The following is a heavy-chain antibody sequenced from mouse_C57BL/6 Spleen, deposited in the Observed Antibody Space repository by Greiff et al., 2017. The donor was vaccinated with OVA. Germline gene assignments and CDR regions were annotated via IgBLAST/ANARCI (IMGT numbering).Heavy chain of an antibody. D-gene: IGHD2-4*01. CDR3: ATNYDGYAVDY. Sequence: QVQLQQSGPGLVQPSQSLSITCTVSGFSLTSFGVHWVRQSPGKGLEWLGVIWSGGSTDYNAAFISRLSISKDNSKSQVFFKMNSLQAEDTAIYYWATNYDGYAVDYWGQGTSVTVSS. V-gene: IGHV2-2*01. CDR1: GFSLTSFG. CDR2: IWSGGST. J-gene: IGHJ4*01.